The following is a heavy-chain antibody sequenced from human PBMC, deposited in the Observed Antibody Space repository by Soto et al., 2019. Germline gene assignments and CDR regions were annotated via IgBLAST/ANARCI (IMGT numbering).Heavy chain of an antibody. CDR3: ARGGDGDY. Sequence: QVHLVQSGAEVKKPGASVKVSCKASGYTFTSYGITWVRQAPGQGLEWMGWISAHNGNTDYAQKLQGRVIVTRDHSPSTAYMELRSLISDGPAVYYCARGGDGDYWGQGALVTVSS. D-gene: IGHD3-16*01. CDR2: ISAHNGNT. CDR1: GYTFTSYG. V-gene: IGHV1-18*01. J-gene: IGHJ4*02.